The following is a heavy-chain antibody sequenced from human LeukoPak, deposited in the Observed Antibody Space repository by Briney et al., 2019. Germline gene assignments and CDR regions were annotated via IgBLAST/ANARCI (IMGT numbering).Heavy chain of an antibody. CDR2: IIPMIGTP. V-gene: IGHV1-69*01. J-gene: IGHJ6*03. CDR1: GGTFSSSG. D-gene: IGHD2-2*01. Sequence: GASVKVSCKASGGTFSSSGISWVRQAPGQGLEWMGGIIPMIGTPNYAQKFQGRVTITADESTSKAYMELSSLRSEDTAVYYCASHCSSTSCYADYYYMDVWGKGTTVTVSS. CDR3: ASHCSSTSCYADYYYMDV.